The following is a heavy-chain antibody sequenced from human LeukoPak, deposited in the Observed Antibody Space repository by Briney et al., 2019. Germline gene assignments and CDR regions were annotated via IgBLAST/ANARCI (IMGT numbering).Heavy chain of an antibody. CDR3: AKALWGDYFEY. D-gene: IGHD3-10*01. CDR2: INPNSGGT. V-gene: IGHV1-2*02. CDR1: GYTFTGYY. Sequence: GASVKVSCKASGYTFTGYYIHWVRQAPGQGVEWMGWINPNSGGTNYAQNFQGRVTMTRDTSISTAYMELSRLRSDDTAVYYCAKALWGDYFEYRGQGTLVTVSS. J-gene: IGHJ4*02.